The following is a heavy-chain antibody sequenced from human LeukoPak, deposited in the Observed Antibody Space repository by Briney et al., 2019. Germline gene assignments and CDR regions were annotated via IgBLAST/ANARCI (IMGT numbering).Heavy chain of an antibody. D-gene: IGHD2-21*01. Sequence: SETLSLTCTVSGASVSSTNYYWGWIRPPPGKGLEWIGSLYCSGSTCYNPSLNSPVTISVDTSKNQFSLKLTSVTAEDTAVYFCARHVPHIDYLDYWGQGILVTVSS. CDR2: LYCSGST. CDR3: ARHVPHIDYLDY. V-gene: IGHV4-39*01. J-gene: IGHJ4*02. CDR1: GASVSSTNYY.